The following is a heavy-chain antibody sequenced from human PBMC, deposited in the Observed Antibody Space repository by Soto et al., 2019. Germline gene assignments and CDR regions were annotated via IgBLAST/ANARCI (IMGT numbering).Heavy chain of an antibody. Sequence: SETLSLTCAVSGGSISSGGYSWSWIRQQPGKGLERIGYIYHSGSTYYNPSLKSRVTISVDRSKNQFSLKLSSVTAADTAVYYCARGQFLYYFDYWGQGTLVTVSS. J-gene: IGHJ4*02. CDR3: ARGQFLYYFDY. CDR1: GGSISSGGYS. V-gene: IGHV4-30-2*01. CDR2: IYHSGST. D-gene: IGHD2-21*01.